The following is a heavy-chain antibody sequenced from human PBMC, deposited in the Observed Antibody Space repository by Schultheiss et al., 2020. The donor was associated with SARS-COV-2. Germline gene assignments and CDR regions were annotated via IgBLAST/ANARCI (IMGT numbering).Heavy chain of an antibody. CDR1: GGSFSGYY. J-gene: IGHJ4*02. Sequence: SETLSLTCAVYGGSFSGYYWSWIRQPPGKGLEWIGEINHSGSTNYNPSLKSRVTISVDTSKNQFSLKLSSVTAADTAVYYCARAEDGSGSYYYYFDYWGQGGLVTVAS. CDR3: ARAEDGSGSYYYYFDY. D-gene: IGHD3-10*01. V-gene: IGHV4-34*01. CDR2: INHSGST.